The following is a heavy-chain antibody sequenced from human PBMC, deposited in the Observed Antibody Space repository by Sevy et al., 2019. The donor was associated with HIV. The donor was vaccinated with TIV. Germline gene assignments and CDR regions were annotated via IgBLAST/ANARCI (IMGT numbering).Heavy chain of an antibody. D-gene: IGHD3-9*01. Sequence: GGSLRLSCAASGFTFSRYALHWVRQAPGKGLEWVAVISYDGSNKYSADSVKGRFTISRDNSKNTLNLQMNSLRGEDTAVYYCARITQGGTIFSGMDVWGQGTTDTVSS. CDR1: GFTFSRYA. CDR2: ISYDGSNK. V-gene: IGHV3-30*04. CDR3: ARITQGGTIFSGMDV. J-gene: IGHJ6*02.